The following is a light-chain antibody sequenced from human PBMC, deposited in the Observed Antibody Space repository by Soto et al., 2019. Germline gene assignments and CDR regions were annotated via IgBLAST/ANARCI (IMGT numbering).Light chain of an antibody. CDR3: QSADSSGTYEV. CDR2: KDS. CDR1: ALPKQY. J-gene: IGLJ3*02. Sequence: SYELTQPPSVSVSPGQTAGITCSGDALPKQYAYWYQQKPGQAPVLVIYKDSERPSGIPERFSGSSSGTTVTLTISGVQAEDEADYYCQSADSSGTYEVFGGGTKVTVL. V-gene: IGLV3-25*02.